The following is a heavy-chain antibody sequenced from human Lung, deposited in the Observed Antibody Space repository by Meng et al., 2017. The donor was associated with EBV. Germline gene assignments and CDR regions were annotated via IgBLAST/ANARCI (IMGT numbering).Heavy chain of an antibody. Sequence: QAQLVQSGAEGKKPGSSGKVSCKASGGTFSSYTISWVRQASGQGLEWMGRIIPILGIANYAQKFQGRVTITADKSTSTAYMELSSLRSEDTAVYYCARDEGGWLTAPDYWGQGTLVTVSS. CDR1: GGTFSSYT. V-gene: IGHV1-69*08. CDR2: IIPILGIA. J-gene: IGHJ4*02. D-gene: IGHD5-24*01. CDR3: ARDEGGWLTAPDY.